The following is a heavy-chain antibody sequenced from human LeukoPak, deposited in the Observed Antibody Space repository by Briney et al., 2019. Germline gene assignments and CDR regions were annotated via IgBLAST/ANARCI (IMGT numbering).Heavy chain of an antibody. D-gene: IGHD3-16*02. CDR2: IYSGGRT. J-gene: IGHJ4*02. CDR1: GFTVSTNY. Sequence: PGGSLRLSCAASGFTVSTNYMSWVGQAPGKGLEWVSVIYSGGRTYYTDSVKGRFTISRDNSKNTLYLQMDSLRAEDTAVYYCARDTAYGGVIVNFDYWGQGTLVTVSS. CDR3: ARDTAYGGVIVNFDY. V-gene: IGHV3-53*01.